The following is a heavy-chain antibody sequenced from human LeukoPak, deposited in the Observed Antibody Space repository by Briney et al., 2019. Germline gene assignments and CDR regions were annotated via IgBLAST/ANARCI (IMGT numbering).Heavy chain of an antibody. CDR3: ARGRSSGWTWGVYFDY. V-gene: IGHV4-4*07. D-gene: IGHD6-19*01. CDR2: IYTSGST. J-gene: IGHJ4*02. CDR1: GGSISSYY. Sequence: PSETLSLTCTVSGGSISSYYWSWIRQPAGKGLEWIGRIYTSGSTNYNPSLKSRVTMSVDTSKNQFSLKLSSVTAADTAVYYCARGRSSGWTWGVYFDYWGQGTLVTVSS.